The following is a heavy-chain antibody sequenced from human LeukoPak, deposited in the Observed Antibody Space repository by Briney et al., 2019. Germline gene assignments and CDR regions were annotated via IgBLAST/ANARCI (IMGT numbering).Heavy chain of an antibody. CDR3: ARARAETAARDY. Sequence: SETLSLTCTVSGGSISGYYWSWIRQPPGTGLECSANIYYSGTTNYNPSLKSRVTMSVDTSKNQFSLKLSSVTAADTAVYYCARARAETAARDYWGQGTLVTVSS. J-gene: IGHJ4*01. CDR1: GGSISGYY. V-gene: IGHV4-59*01. CDR2: IYYSGTT. D-gene: IGHD2-21*02.